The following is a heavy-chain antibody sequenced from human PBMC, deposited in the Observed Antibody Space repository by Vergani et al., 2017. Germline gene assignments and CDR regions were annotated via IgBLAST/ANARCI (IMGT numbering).Heavy chain of an antibody. CDR1: GYSFTSYW. D-gene: IGHD3-22*01. CDR2: IDPSDSYT. J-gene: IGHJ6*02. V-gene: IGHV5-10-1*03. CDR3: ARGGEVVITVKYYYYGMDV. Sequence: EVQLVQSGAEVKKPGESLRISCKGSGYSFTSYWISWVRQMPGKGLEWMGRIDPSDSYTNYSPSFQGHVTISADKSISTAYLQWSSLKASDTAMYYCARGGEVVITVKYYYYGMDVWGQGTTVTVSS.